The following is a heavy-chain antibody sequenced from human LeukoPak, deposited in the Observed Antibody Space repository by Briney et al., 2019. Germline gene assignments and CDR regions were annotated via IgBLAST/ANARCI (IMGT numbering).Heavy chain of an antibody. V-gene: IGHV4-4*09. CDR3: ARADVLRYFDWFED. J-gene: IGHJ4*02. Sequence: SETLSLTCSVSGGSISGYYWTWIRQPPGQTLEWIGYIYSSGSINYNPSLQSRVTMSVDTSVNQFSLRLSSVTAADMAVYYCARADVLRYFDWFEDWGQGTLVTVSS. CDR1: GGSISGYY. D-gene: IGHD3-9*01. CDR2: IYSSGSI.